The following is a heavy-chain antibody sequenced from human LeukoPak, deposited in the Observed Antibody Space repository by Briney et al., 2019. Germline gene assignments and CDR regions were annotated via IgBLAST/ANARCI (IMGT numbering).Heavy chain of an antibody. Sequence: SETLSLTCAVYGGSFSGYYWSWIRQPAGKGLEWIGRIYTSGSTNYNPSLKSRVTMSVDTSKNQFSLKPSSVTAADTAVYYCARDFSPPGLLYYGMDVWGQGTTVTVSS. CDR3: ARDFSPPGLLYYGMDV. D-gene: IGHD1-26*01. V-gene: IGHV4-4*07. CDR2: IYTSGST. CDR1: GGSFSGYY. J-gene: IGHJ6*02.